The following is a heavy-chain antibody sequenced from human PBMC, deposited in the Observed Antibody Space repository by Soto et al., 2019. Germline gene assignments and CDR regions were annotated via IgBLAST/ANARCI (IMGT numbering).Heavy chain of an antibody. Sequence: QVQLVQSGAEVKKPGSSVKVSCKASGGTFSSYAISWVRQAPGQGLEWMGGIIPIFGTATYAQKFQGRVTITADESTSTAYMELSSLRSEDTAVYYCARGGILYSSSSGYFQHWGQGTLVTVSS. D-gene: IGHD6-6*01. CDR3: ARGGILYSSSSGYFQH. CDR1: GGTFSSYA. V-gene: IGHV1-69*01. CDR2: IIPIFGTA. J-gene: IGHJ1*01.